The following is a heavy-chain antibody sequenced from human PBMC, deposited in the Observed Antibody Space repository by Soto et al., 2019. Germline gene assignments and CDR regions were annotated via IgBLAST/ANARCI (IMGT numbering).Heavy chain of an antibody. CDR1: GFSFSNYG. D-gene: IGHD3-3*01. V-gene: IGHV3-33*01. Sequence: QVQLVESGGGVVQPGRSLRLSCAGSGFSFSNYGMHWVRQAPGKGLEWVALIWYDGSKKYYADSVKGRFTISRDNSKNTRYLQMSSLRNEDPAVYYCARDPRVETTLMAVFQGWGQGTLVTVSS. J-gene: IGHJ1*01. CDR2: IWYDGSKK. CDR3: ARDPRVETTLMAVFQG.